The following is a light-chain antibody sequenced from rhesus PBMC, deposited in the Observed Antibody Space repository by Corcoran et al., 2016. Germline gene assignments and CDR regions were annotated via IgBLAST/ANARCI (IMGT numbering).Light chain of an antibody. V-gene: IGKV1-66*01. Sequence: DIQMTQSPSSLSASVGDRVTITCRASQGINHYLSWYQQQPGKAPKPLLYYSSSLETGVPSRFSGRGAGTDYTRTISSLQPEDIATYYCQQYNNSPLNFGGGTKVEIK. CDR1: QGINHY. CDR3: QQYNNSPLN. CDR2: YSS. J-gene: IGKJ4*01.